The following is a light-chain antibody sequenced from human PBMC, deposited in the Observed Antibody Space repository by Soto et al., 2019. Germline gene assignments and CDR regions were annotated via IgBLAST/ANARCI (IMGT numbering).Light chain of an antibody. Sequence: DIQMTQSPSSLSASVGDRVSITCQASQDISNYLNWYQQKPGQAPKLLISDASNLETGVPSRFTGSGSGTDFTLTISRLQAEDIATYFCQQYDSVPLSFGPGTKVEI. CDR1: QDISNY. CDR3: QQYDSVPLS. V-gene: IGKV1-33*01. CDR2: DAS. J-gene: IGKJ3*01.